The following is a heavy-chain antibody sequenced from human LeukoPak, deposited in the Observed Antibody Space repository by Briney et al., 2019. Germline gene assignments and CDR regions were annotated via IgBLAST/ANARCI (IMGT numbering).Heavy chain of an antibody. D-gene: IGHD3-10*01. V-gene: IGHV3-30*01. CDR3: AKARAGTYGEFFDY. CDR1: GFTFSAYI. Sequence: PGRSLRLSCAASGFTFSAYIMHWVRQAPGKGLEWLAVISYHGSDKYYADSVKGRFTISRDNPKNTLYLEMISLRPEDTAIYYCAKARAGTYGEFFDYWGQGALVTVSS. CDR2: ISYHGSDK. J-gene: IGHJ4*02.